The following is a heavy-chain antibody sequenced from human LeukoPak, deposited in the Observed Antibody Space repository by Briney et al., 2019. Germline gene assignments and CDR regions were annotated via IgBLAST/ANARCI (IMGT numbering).Heavy chain of an antibody. CDR2: AYYRSKWYN. CDR3: SRGRGDIDFDY. J-gene: IGHJ4*02. CDR1: GDSVSNNRST. Sequence: SQAVSRNGAISGDSVSNNRSTWNGIRQSPSRGLEWLGRAYYRSKWYNDYAVSVKSRITIKPDTSKNQFSLQLNSVTPEDTAVYYCSRGRGDIDFDYWGRGTMDIVSS. V-gene: IGHV6-1*01.